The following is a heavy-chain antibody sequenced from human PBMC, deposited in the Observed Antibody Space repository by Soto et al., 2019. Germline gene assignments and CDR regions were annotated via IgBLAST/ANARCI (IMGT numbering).Heavy chain of an antibody. J-gene: IGHJ6*02. Sequence: GESLKISCKGSGYSFSNYWVGWVRQMPGKGLEWMGIVYPGDSDTSYSPSFQGQVTISADKSISTAYLQWSSLKASDTAMYYCARHPYGDYDIMGVWGQGTTVTVCS. CDR1: GYSFSNYW. D-gene: IGHD4-17*01. V-gene: IGHV5-51*01. CDR3: ARHPYGDYDIMGV. CDR2: VYPGDSDT.